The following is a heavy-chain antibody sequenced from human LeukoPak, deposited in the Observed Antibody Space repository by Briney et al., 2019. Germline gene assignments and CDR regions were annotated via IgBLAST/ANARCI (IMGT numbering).Heavy chain of an antibody. J-gene: IGHJ4*02. V-gene: IGHV3-21*06. CDR3: ARDWGITYGDYEDY. Sequence: GGSLRLSCAASGFTFSSYSMNWVRQAPGKGLEWVSSISSSSSTIYYADSVKGRFTISRDNAKNSLYLQMNSLRAEDTAVYYCARDWGITYGDYEDYWGQGTLVTVSS. D-gene: IGHD4-17*01. CDR2: ISSSSSTI. CDR1: GFTFSSYS.